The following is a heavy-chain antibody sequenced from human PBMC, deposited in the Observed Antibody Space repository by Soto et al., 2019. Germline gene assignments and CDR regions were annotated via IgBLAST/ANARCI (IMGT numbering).Heavy chain of an antibody. Sequence: GASVKVSCKASGYTFTSYGISWVRQAPGQGLEWMGWISAYNGNTNYAQKLQGRVTMTTDTSTSTAYMELRSLRSDDTAVYYCARGVLRFLEWLLYGRLGDFDYWGQGTLVTVSS. CDR3: ARGVLRFLEWLLYGRLGDFDY. D-gene: IGHD3-3*01. CDR2: ISAYNGNT. CDR1: GYTFTSYG. V-gene: IGHV1-18*01. J-gene: IGHJ4*02.